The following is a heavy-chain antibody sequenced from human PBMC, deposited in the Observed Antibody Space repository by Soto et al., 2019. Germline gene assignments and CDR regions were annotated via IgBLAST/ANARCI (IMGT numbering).Heavy chain of an antibody. J-gene: IGHJ4*01. CDR2: IKSKTDGGTT. CDR3: TTDSYSTIIIVRFDY. CDR1: GFTFSNAW. Sequence: GGSLRLSCAASGFTFSNAWINWVRQAPGKGLEWVGRIKSKTDGGTTDYAEPVKGRFAISRDDSNNMVYLQMNSLKIEDSAVYYCTTDSYSTIIIVRFDYWGHGTLVTVSS. D-gene: IGHD3-22*01. V-gene: IGHV3-15*07.